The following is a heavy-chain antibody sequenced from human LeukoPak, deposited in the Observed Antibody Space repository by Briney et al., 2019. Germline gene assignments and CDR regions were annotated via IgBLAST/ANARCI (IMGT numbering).Heavy chain of an antibody. D-gene: IGHD3-10*01. CDR3: ARGREFGYWFDP. CDR1: GYTFTSYG. J-gene: IGHJ5*02. V-gene: IGHV1-18*03. CDR2: ISAYNGNT. Sequence: ASVTVSCKASGYTFTSYGISWVRQAPGQGLEWMGWISAYNGNTKYSQEFQGRVTITRDTSARTAYMELSSLRSEDMAVYYCARGREFGYWFDPWGQGTLVSVS.